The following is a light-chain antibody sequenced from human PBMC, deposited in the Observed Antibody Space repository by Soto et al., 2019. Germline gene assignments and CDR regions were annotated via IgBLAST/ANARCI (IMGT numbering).Light chain of an antibody. CDR3: SSYTPTNALKVL. J-gene: IGLJ3*02. CDR2: AVS. V-gene: IGLV2-14*01. CDR1: GSDVGNFDY. Sequence: QSALTQPASVSGSPGQSITISCTGAGSDVGNFDYVSWYQQHPGKAPQLMIYAVSSRPSGISIRFSGSKSGNTASLTISGLQAADEATYYCSSYTPTNALKVLFGGGTKLTVL.